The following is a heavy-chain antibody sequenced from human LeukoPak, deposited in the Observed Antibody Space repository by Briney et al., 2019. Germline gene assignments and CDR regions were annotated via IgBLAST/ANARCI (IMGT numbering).Heavy chain of an antibody. D-gene: IGHD6-13*01. CDR1: GGSISSYY. V-gene: IGHV4-59*01. J-gene: IGHJ6*03. CDR3: ARNGIAAAGWGYYYYYMDV. CDR2: IYYSGST. Sequence: SETLSLTCTVSGGSISSYYWSWIRQPPGKGLEWIGYIYYSGSTNYNPSLKSRVTISVDTSKNQFSLKLSSVTAADTAVYYCARNGIAAAGWGYYYYYMDVWGKGTTVTVSS.